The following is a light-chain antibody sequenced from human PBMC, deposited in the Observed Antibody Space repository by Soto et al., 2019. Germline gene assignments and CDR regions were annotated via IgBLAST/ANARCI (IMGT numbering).Light chain of an antibody. CDR1: SSDIGGYNS. CDR2: EVN. J-gene: IGLJ3*02. CDR3: SSSAGIYHYLV. V-gene: IGLV2-8*01. Sequence: QSVLTQPSAAYGSAGQSVTISCTGTSSDIGGYNSVSWYQQRPGKAPRLMIYEVNKRPSGVPDRFSGSKSGYTASLTVSGLQTEDEAFYYCSSSAGIYHYLVFGGGTKVTVL.